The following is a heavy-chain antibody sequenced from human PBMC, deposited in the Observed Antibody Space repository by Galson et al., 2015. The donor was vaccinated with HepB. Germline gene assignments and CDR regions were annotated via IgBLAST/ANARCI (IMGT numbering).Heavy chain of an antibody. Sequence: PALVKPTQTLTLPCTFSGFSLSASTMCVSWIRQPPGKALEWLGRIDWDDDKYYNTSLKTRLTISKDTSKNEVVLRMTNMDPVDTATYFCARLLLRRGYDSGDAFDFWGKGSMVIVSS. V-gene: IGHV2-70*11. CDR2: IDWDDDK. CDR1: GFSLSASTMC. CDR3: ARLLLRRGYDSGDAFDF. J-gene: IGHJ3*01. D-gene: IGHD3-3*01.